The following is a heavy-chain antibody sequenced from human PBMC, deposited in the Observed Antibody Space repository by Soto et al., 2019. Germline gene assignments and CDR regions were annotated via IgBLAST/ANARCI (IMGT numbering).Heavy chain of an antibody. CDR3: TGGMATARDAFDI. CDR1: GYTFTSYY. Sequence: QVQLVQSGAEVKKPGASVKVSCKASGYTFTSYYMHWVRQAPGQGLEWMGIINPSGGSTSYAQKFQVRVTMTRDTSTSTVYMELSSLRSEDTAVYYCTGGMATARDAFDIWGQGKMVTVAS. D-gene: IGHD5-12*01. CDR2: INPSGGST. V-gene: IGHV1-46*01. J-gene: IGHJ3*02.